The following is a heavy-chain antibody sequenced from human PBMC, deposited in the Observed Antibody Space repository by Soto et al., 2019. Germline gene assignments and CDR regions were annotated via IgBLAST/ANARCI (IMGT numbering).Heavy chain of an antibody. V-gene: IGHV4-59*01. Sequence: QVQLQESGPGLVKPSETLSLTCTVSGGSISSYYWSWIRQPPGKGLEWIGYIYYSGSTNYNPSLKSRVTIPVDTAKNQFTLKLSSVTAADTAVYYCARMEEVVVADTGAFDIWGQGTMLTVSS. CDR3: ARMEEVVVADTGAFDI. CDR2: IYYSGST. J-gene: IGHJ3*02. CDR1: GGSISSYY. D-gene: IGHD2-15*01.